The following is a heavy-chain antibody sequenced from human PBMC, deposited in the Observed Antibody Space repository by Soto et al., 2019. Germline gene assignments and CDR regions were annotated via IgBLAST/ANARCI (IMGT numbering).Heavy chain of an antibody. CDR3: ARGLDMVRGVIITYYYYGMDV. D-gene: IGHD3-10*01. V-gene: IGHV4-34*01. Sequence: SETLSITCAVYGGSLSDYYWSWIRQPPGKGLEWIGEINHSGSTNYNPSLKSRVTISVDTSKNQFSLKLSSVTAADTAVYYCARGLDMVRGVIITYYYYGMDVWGQGTTVT. J-gene: IGHJ6*02. CDR2: INHSGST. CDR1: GGSLSDYY.